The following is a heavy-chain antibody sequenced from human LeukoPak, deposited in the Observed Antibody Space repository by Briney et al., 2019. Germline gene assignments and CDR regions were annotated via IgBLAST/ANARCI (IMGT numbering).Heavy chain of an antibody. CDR3: AREKLGMATSTIDY. V-gene: IGHV4-59*12. J-gene: IGHJ4*02. CDR2: VYYSGST. CDR1: GGSISSYY. D-gene: IGHD5-24*01. Sequence: SETLSLTCAVSGGSISSYYWNWIRQPPGKGLEWIGYVYYSGSTNYNPSLKRRVTISVDTSKNQFSLKLSSVTAADTAVYYCAREKLGMATSTIDYWGQGTLVTVSS.